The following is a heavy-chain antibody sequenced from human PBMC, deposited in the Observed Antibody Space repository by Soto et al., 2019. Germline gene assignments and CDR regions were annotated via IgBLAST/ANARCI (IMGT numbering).Heavy chain of an antibody. CDR1: GFTVSSHY. CDR3: ARDRTISDYRSSGALGL. J-gene: IGHJ4*02. CDR2: IYSGGTT. D-gene: IGHD6-6*01. V-gene: IGHV3-66*01. Sequence: EVQLVESGGTLVQPGGSLRLSCAASGFTVSSHYMHWVRRAPGKGLEWVSVIYSGGTTYYPGSVRGRFTISRDNSKNTLYLQMNSLRAEDTAVYFCARDRTISDYRSSGALGLWGQGTLVTVSS.